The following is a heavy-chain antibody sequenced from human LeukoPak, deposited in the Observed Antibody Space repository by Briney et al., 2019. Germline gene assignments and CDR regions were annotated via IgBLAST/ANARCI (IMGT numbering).Heavy chain of an antibody. CDR3: ARVSPYSSSWYYFDY. Sequence: SETLSLTCTVSGGSISSYYWRWIRQPPGKGLEWIGYIYYSGSTNYNPSLKSRVAISVDTPKNQFSLKLSSVTAADTAVYYCARVSPYSSSWYYFDYWGQGTLVTVSS. CDR2: IYYSGST. D-gene: IGHD6-13*01. V-gene: IGHV4-59*01. J-gene: IGHJ4*02. CDR1: GGSISSYY.